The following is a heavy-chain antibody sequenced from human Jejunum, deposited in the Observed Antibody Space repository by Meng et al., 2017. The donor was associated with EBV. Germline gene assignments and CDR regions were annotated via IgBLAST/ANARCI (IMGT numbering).Heavy chain of an antibody. CDR3: ARDGGPSGSYAYWFDP. CDR1: RGSISSGDW. CDR2: IFHIGST. J-gene: IGHJ5*02. D-gene: IGHD1-26*01. Sequence: VPMHHSGQDLVMPLGPLLLTCFFSRGSISSGDWCGWVRQPPGKWPEWIGEIFHIGSTNYNPSLKSRVTMSVDKSKNHFSLKLTSVTAADTAVYYCARDGGPSGSYAYWFDPWGQGTLVTVSS. V-gene: IGHV4-4*02.